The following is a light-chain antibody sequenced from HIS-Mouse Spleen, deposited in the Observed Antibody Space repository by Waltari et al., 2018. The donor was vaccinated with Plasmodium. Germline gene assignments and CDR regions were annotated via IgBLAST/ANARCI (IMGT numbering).Light chain of an antibody. CDR3: YSAADNNRV. J-gene: IGLJ3*02. V-gene: IGLV3-27*01. CDR1: VLAKKY. CDR2: KDS. Sequence: SYELTQPSSVSVSPGQTARITCPGYVLAKKYARWFQQKPGQAPVLVIYKDSERPAGIPERFSGSSSGTTVTLTISGAQVEDEADYYCYSAADNNRVFGGGTKLTVL.